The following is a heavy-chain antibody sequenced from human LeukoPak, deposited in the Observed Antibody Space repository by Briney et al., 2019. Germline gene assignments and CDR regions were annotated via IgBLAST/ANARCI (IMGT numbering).Heavy chain of an antibody. Sequence: GGSLRLSCAASGFNFGGFSMSWVRQAPGKGLEWVSSISSTGGTTYYADSVKGRFTISRDNSKNTLYLQMNSLRAEDTAVYYCARDRLFDSSGYRPTAIDYWGQGTLVTVSS. CDR1: GFNFGGFS. D-gene: IGHD3-22*01. CDR3: ARDRLFDSSGYRPTAIDY. CDR2: ISSTGGTT. V-gene: IGHV3-23*01. J-gene: IGHJ4*02.